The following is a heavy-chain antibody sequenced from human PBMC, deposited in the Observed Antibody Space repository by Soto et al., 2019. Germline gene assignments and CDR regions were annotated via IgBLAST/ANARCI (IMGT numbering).Heavy chain of an antibody. Sequence: GGSLRLSCAASGFTFSSYAMSWVRQAPGKGLEWVSAISGSGGSTYYADSVKGRFTISRDNSKNTLYLQMNSLGAEDTAVYYCAKDRGSSSWYGGAFESWGQGTMVTVSS. CDR2: ISGSGGST. J-gene: IGHJ3*02. V-gene: IGHV3-23*01. CDR1: GFTFSSYA. CDR3: AKDRGSSSWYGGAFES. D-gene: IGHD6-13*01.